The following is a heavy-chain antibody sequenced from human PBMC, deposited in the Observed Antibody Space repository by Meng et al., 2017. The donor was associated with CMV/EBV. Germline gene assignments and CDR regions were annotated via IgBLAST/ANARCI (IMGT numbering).Heavy chain of an antibody. Sequence: SETLSLTCTVSGGSVSSGSYYWSWIRQPPGKGLEWIGYIYYSGSTNYNPSLKSRVTISVDTSKNQFSLKLSSVTAADTAVYYCARESVVVPAAMIIKQPDYYYYGMDVWGQGTTVTV. CDR1: GGSVSSGSYY. J-gene: IGHJ6*02. D-gene: IGHD2-2*01. CDR2: IYYSGST. V-gene: IGHV4-61*01. CDR3: ARESVVVPAAMIIKQPDYYYYGMDV.